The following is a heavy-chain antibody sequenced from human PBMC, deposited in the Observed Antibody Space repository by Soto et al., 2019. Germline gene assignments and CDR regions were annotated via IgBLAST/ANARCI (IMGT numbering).Heavy chain of an antibody. CDR3: ARVAGITIFGVVIEKDWYFDL. V-gene: IGHV1-3*01. Sequence: QVQLVQSGAEVKKPGASVKVSCKASGYTFTSYAMHWVRQAPGQRLEWMGWINAGNGNTKYSQKFHGRVTITRDTAESTVYMELSSLRSEDTAVYYCARVAGITIFGVVIEKDWYFDLWGRGTLVTVSS. CDR1: GYTFTSYA. CDR2: INAGNGNT. D-gene: IGHD3-3*01. J-gene: IGHJ2*01.